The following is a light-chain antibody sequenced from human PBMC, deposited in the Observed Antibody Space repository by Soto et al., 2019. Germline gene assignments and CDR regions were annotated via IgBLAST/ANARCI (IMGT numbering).Light chain of an antibody. CDR3: QQYCSPLT. CDR2: GAS. V-gene: IGKV3-20*01. Sequence: EIVLTQSPGTLSLSPGERATLSCRASQSVSSSYLAWYQQKPGQAPRLLIYGASSRATGIPDRFSGSGSGTDFTLTISRLEPEDFAVYYGQQYCSPLTFGGGTKVESK. CDR1: QSVSSSY. J-gene: IGKJ4*01.